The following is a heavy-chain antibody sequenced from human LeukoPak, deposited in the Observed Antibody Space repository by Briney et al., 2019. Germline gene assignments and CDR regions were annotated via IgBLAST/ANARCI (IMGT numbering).Heavy chain of an antibody. Sequence: GGSLRLSCAASGFTFDDYGMSWVRQAPGKGLEWVSGINWNGGSTGYADSVKGRFTISRDNAKNSLYLQMNSLRSEDTAVYYCARYYYDSSGYYPDDFQHWGQGTLVTVSS. J-gene: IGHJ1*01. CDR2: INWNGGST. D-gene: IGHD3-22*01. CDR3: ARYYYDSSGYYPDDFQH. V-gene: IGHV3-20*04. CDR1: GFTFDDYG.